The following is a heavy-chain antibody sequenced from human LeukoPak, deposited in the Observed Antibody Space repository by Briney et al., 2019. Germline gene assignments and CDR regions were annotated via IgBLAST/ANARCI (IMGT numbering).Heavy chain of an antibody. CDR2: IKQDGSEK. CDR1: GFTFSSYW. Sequence: GGSLRLSCAASGFTFSSYWMSWVRQAPGKGLEWVANIKQDGSEKYYVDSVKGRFTISRDNAKNSLYLQMNSLRAEDTAVYYCARRGRIAAAGTDQYYFDYWGQGTLVTVSS. J-gene: IGHJ4*02. D-gene: IGHD6-13*01. CDR3: ARRGRIAAAGTDQYYFDY. V-gene: IGHV3-7*01.